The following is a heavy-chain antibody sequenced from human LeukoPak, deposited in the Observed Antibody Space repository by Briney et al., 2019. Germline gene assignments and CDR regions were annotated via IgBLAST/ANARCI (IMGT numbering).Heavy chain of an antibody. J-gene: IGHJ4*02. CDR3: AKDLEGGSGSYDFDY. Sequence: SGGSLRLSCAASGFTFSSYAMSWVRQAPGKGLEWVSAISGSGGSTYYADSVKGRFTISRDNSKNTLYLQMNSLRAEDTAVYYCAKDLEGGSGSYDFDYWGQGTLVTVSS. V-gene: IGHV3-23*01. CDR1: GFTFSSYA. D-gene: IGHD3-10*01. CDR2: ISGSGGST.